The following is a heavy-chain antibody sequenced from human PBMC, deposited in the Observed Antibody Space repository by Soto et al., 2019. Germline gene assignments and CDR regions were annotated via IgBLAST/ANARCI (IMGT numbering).Heavy chain of an antibody. CDR1: GFTFSSYW. D-gene: IGHD5-18*01. Sequence: EVQLVESGGGLVQPGGSLRLSCAASGFTFSSYWMSWVRQAPGKGLEWVANIKQDGSEKYYVDSVKGRFTVSRDNAKNSRYLQMNSLRAEGTAVYYCAREPGYSYAIYGMDVWGQGTTVTVSS. CDR2: IKQDGSEK. CDR3: AREPGYSYAIYGMDV. J-gene: IGHJ6*02. V-gene: IGHV3-7*01.